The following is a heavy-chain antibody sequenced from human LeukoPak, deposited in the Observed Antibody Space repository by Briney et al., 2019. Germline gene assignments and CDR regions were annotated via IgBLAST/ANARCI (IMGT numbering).Heavy chain of an antibody. V-gene: IGHV3-30*04. CDR1: GFTFSGYA. D-gene: IGHD1-1*01. CDR2: ISYDGSNK. Sequence: PGRSLRLSCAASGFTFSGYAMHWVRQAPGKGLEWVAVISYDGSNKYYADSVKGRFTISRDNSKNTLYLQMNSLRAEDTAVYYCARAPTYNWNEKDYFDYWGQGTLVTVSS. CDR3: ARAPTYNWNEKDYFDY. J-gene: IGHJ4*02.